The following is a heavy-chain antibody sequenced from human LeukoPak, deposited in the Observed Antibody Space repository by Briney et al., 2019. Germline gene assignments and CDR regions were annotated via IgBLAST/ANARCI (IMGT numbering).Heavy chain of an antibody. J-gene: IGHJ3*02. D-gene: IGHD1-20*01. CDR1: GYTFTSYD. CDR2: MNPNSGNT. V-gene: IGHV1-8*03. CDR3: ARGVSGILLTGTTYAFDI. Sequence: GASVKVSCKASGYTFTSYDINWVRQATGQGLEWMGWMNPNSGNTGYAQKFQGRVTITRNTSISTAYMELSSLRSEDTAVYYCARGVSGILLTGTTYAFDIWGQGTMVTVSS.